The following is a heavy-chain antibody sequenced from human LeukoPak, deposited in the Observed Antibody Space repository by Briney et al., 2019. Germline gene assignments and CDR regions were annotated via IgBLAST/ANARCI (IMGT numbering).Heavy chain of an antibody. CDR3: AKLRDFYDSTGYSRFPY. CDR1: GFTFSGYA. V-gene: IGHV3-23*01. Sequence: GGSLRLSGAASGFTFSGYAMGWVRQAPGKGLKWVPAISGSAGSTYYADSVKGRFTISRDNSKNSLYLQMNSLRAEDTAVYYCAKLRDFYDSTGYSRFPYWGQGTLVTVSS. J-gene: IGHJ4*02. D-gene: IGHD3-22*01. CDR2: ISGSAGST.